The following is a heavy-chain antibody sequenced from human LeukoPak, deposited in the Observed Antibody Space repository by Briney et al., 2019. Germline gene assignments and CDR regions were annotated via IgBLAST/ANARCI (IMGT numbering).Heavy chain of an antibody. J-gene: IGHJ4*02. CDR2: ISTTGETT. CDR1: GVIFNSYA. V-gene: IGHV3-64*01. D-gene: IGHD3-3*01. CDR3: ARARNFRSGYPVFFDS. Sequence: GGSVRLSCAASGVIFNSYAMTWVRQSPGKGLQYVSAISTTGETTYYANPLQDRFTVSRDNSKNTLYLQMGSLRPEDTAVYFCARARNFRSGYPVFFDSWGRGILVTVSS.